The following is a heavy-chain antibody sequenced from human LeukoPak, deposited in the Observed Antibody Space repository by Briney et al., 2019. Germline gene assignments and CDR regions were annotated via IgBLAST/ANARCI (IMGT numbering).Heavy chain of an antibody. V-gene: IGHV4-34*01. Sequence: SETLSLTCAVYGGSFSDYYWTWIRQPPGKGLEWIGEINHRGSTHYNPSLKSRVTISVDTSTKQFSLKLSSVTAADTAVYYCATYSTGFDIWGQGTVVTVSS. CDR1: GGSFSDYY. CDR2: INHRGST. D-gene: IGHD6-19*01. J-gene: IGHJ3*02. CDR3: ATYSTGFDI.